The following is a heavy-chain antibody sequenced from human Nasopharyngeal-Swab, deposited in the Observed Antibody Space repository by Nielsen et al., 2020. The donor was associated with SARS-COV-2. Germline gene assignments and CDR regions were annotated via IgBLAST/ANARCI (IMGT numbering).Heavy chain of an antibody. CDR1: AFTFGNYY. J-gene: IGHJ4*02. V-gene: IGHV3-11*04. CDR2: ISGTGDTA. D-gene: IGHD3-22*01. Sequence: LSLTCAASAFTFGNYYMTWIRQAPGKGLEWVSYISGTGDTAYYADSVKGRFPISRDNAKNSLYLQMNSLRAEDTAVYYCARGDDTTDYYEPFDYWGQGTLVTVSS. CDR3: ARGDDTTDYYEPFDY.